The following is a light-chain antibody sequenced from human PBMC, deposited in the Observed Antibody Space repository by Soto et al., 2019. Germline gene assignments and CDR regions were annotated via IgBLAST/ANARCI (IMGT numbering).Light chain of an antibody. V-gene: IGKV2-28*01. J-gene: IGKJ1*01. CDR1: QSLLHSNGYDS. Sequence: VMTQSPLSLPVTPGEPASISCRSSQSLLHSNGYDSLDWYLQKPGQSPQLLIDLGSNRASGVPARFSGSGSGTDFTLKISRVEADDVGVYYCMQALQSPPTFGQGTKVEIK. CDR3: MQALQSPPT. CDR2: LGS.